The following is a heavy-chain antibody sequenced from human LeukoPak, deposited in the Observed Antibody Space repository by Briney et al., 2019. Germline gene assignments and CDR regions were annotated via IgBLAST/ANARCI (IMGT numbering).Heavy chain of an antibody. CDR1: GDTLNSYA. D-gene: IGHD3-22*01. CDR3: ARSEIDYFDSSGYYYIFDY. CDR2: VIPTFDMT. J-gene: IGHJ4*02. Sequence: GASVKVSCKASGDTLNSYAISWLRQAPGQGLEWMGRVIPTFDMTNYAQRFQARVTFTADKSTSTAYMELRSLRSEDTAVYYCARSEIDYFDSSGYYYIFDYWGQGTLVTVSS. V-gene: IGHV1-69*04.